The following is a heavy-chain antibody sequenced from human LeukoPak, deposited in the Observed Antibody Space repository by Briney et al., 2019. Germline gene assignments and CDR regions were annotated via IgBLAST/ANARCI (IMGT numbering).Heavy chain of an antibody. D-gene: IGHD6-6*01. CDR1: GFTFSSNA. CDR2: INYSGGGT. Sequence: GGSLRLSCAASGFTFSSNAMSWVRQAPGKGLEWVSGINYSGGGTYYADSVKGRFTISRDNSKNTLYLQMNNLRAEDTAVYYCSRLIAARTPYYFDYWGQGTLVTVSS. CDR3: SRLIAARTPYYFDY. J-gene: IGHJ4*02. V-gene: IGHV3-23*01.